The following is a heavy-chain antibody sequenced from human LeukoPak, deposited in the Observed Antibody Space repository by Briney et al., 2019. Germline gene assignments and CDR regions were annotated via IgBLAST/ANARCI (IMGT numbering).Heavy chain of an antibody. J-gene: IGHJ3*02. CDR2: INHSGSP. Sequence: SETLSLTCAVYGGSFSGYYWSWIRQPPGKGLEWIGEINHSGSPNYNPSLKSRVTISVDTSKNQFSLKLSSVTAADTAVYYCARVTIAVPGSDDAFDIWGQGTMVTVSS. D-gene: IGHD6-19*01. CDR1: GGSFSGYY. V-gene: IGHV4-34*01. CDR3: ARVTIAVPGSDDAFDI.